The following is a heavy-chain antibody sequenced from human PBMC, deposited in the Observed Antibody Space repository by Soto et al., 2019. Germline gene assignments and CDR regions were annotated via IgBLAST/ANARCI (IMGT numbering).Heavy chain of an antibody. CDR2: INPNTGGT. J-gene: IGHJ3*02. CDR1: GYTFTNYY. Sequence: ASVKVSCKASGYTFTNYYIHWVRQAPGQGLEWMGWINPNTGGTNYAQKFQDWVTMTRDTSISTAYMELRRLKSDDTAVYSCARVYSGNYDAFDIWGQGTMVTVSS. D-gene: IGHD1-26*01. V-gene: IGHV1-2*04. CDR3: ARVYSGNYDAFDI.